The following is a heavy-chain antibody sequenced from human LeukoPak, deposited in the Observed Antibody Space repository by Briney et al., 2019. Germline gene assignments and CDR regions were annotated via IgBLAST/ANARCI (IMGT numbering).Heavy chain of an antibody. CDR3: AKNPYEYYFDY. V-gene: IGHV1-2*02. D-gene: IGHD5-12*01. Sequence: ASVKVSCKSSGYTFTGYYMHWVRLAPGQGLELMGWTNPSSSDTNYSQKFQGRVTMTRDTSISTAYMELSRLRSDDTAVYYGAKNPYEYYFDYWGQGTLVTAPS. CDR1: GYTFTGYY. CDR2: TNPSSSDT. J-gene: IGHJ4*02.